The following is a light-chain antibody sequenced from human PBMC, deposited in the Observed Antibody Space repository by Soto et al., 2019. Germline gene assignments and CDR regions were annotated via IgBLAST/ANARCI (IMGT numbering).Light chain of an antibody. V-gene: IGKV3-20*01. Sequence: ISLTQSAGAVSLYPGERVTLSCRASQSVTTRLAWYQHKPGQAPTLLMSGASNRASGVPGRFSGSGSGTDFTLTISRLEPEDFAVYYCQQYGSPPLTFGGGTKVDI. J-gene: IGKJ4*01. CDR2: GAS. CDR1: QSVTTR. CDR3: QQYGSPPLT.